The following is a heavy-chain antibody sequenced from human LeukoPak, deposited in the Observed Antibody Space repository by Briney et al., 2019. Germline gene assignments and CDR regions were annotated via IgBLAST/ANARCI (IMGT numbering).Heavy chain of an antibody. V-gene: IGHV5-51*01. Sequence: GESLQISCQGSGSIFTSYWIGWARQMPGKGLEWMGIIYPGDSDTRYSPSFQGQVTISADKSISTAYLQWSSLKASDTAMYYCARQYDFWSGYPHNYYYYYMDVWGKGTTVTVS. CDR2: IYPGDSDT. CDR1: GSIFTSYW. CDR3: ARQYDFWSGYPHNYYYYYMDV. J-gene: IGHJ6*03. D-gene: IGHD3-3*01.